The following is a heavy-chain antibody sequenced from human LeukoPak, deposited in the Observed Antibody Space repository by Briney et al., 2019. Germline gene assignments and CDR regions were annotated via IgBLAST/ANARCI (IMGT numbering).Heavy chain of an antibody. CDR2: IYTSGST. CDR3: ARDNTAAGHYYYYMDV. CDR1: GGSISSYY. D-gene: IGHD6-13*01. Sequence: PSETLSLTCTVSGGSISSYYWSWIRQPAGKGLEWIGRIYTSGSTNYNPSLKSRVTMSVDTSKNQFSLKLSSVTAADTAVYYCARDNTAAGHYYYYMDVWGKGTTVTVSS. V-gene: IGHV4-4*07. J-gene: IGHJ6*03.